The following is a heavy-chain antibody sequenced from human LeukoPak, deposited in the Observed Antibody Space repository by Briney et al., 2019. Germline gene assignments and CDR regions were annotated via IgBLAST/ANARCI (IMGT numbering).Heavy chain of an antibody. CDR3: ARHLPRDYYDSSGSRFDP. CDR2: IYYSGRT. V-gene: IGHV4-39*01. Sequence: SETLSLTCIVSGGSISRSSYYWGWIRQPPGKGLEWIGSIYYSGRTYYNPSLKSRVTISVDTSNNQFSLKPSSVTAADTAVYYCARHLPRDYYDSSGSRFDPWGQGTLVTVSS. CDR1: GGSISRSSYY. D-gene: IGHD3-22*01. J-gene: IGHJ5*02.